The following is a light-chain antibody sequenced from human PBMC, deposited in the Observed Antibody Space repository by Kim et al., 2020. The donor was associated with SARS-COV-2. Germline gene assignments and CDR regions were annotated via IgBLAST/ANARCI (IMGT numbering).Light chain of an antibody. Sequence: PGERVTLSGRASQRVSSDFAGYQHRPGQDPRFLSSGAFTRATGVPARVSGRGTGTEFTLTISILQSEELAVDYGQQYKDWSLTFGGGTKVEIK. J-gene: IGKJ4*01. CDR3: QQYKDWSLT. V-gene: IGKV3-15*01. CDR2: GAF. CDR1: QRVSSD.